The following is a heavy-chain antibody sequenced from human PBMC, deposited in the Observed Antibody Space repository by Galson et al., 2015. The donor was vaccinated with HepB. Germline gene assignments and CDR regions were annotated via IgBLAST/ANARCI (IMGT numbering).Heavy chain of an antibody. Sequence: SLRLSCAASGFTFSSYAMSWVRQAPGKGLEWVSAISGSGGSTYYADSVKGRFTISRDNSKNTLYLQMDSLRAEDTAVYYCAKDVKEGGRGSYSFDYWGQGTLVTVSS. CDR2: ISGSGGST. V-gene: IGHV3-23*01. CDR1: GFTFSSYA. D-gene: IGHD1-26*01. CDR3: AKDVKEGGRGSYSFDY. J-gene: IGHJ4*02.